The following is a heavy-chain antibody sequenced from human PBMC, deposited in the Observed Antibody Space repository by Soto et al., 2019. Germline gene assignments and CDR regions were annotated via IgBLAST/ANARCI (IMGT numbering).Heavy chain of an antibody. Sequence: SETLSLTCTVSGGSISSSDFYWGWLRQPPGKGLDFIGSMYYSGTTYYNPSLKNRITISVDTSKNQSSLKLISVTAADTAVYYCAVVDSTGKWFDPWGQGALVTVSS. CDR2: MYYSGTT. J-gene: IGHJ5*02. V-gene: IGHV4-39*01. CDR3: AVVDSTGKWFDP. D-gene: IGHD3-22*01. CDR1: GGSISSSDFY.